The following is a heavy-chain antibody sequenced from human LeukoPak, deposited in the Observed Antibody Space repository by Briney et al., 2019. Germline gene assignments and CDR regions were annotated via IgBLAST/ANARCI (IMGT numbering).Heavy chain of an antibody. D-gene: IGHD3-3*01. CDR2: IRSKAYGGTT. CDR1: GFTFGDYA. CDR3: TRDRATIFPDAFDI. V-gene: IGHV3-49*04. J-gene: IGHJ3*02. Sequence: GGSLRLSCTASGFTFGDYAMSWVRQAPGKGLEWVGFIRSKAYGGTTEYAASVKGRFTISRDDSKSIAYLQMNSLKTEDTAVYYCTRDRATIFPDAFDIWGQGTMVTVSS.